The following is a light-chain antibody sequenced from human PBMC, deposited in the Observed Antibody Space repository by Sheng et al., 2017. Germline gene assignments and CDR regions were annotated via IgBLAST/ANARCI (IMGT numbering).Light chain of an antibody. V-gene: IGKV3-15*01. CDR1: QSVSSN. J-gene: IGKJ2*03. CDR3: QQYNNWPPYS. Sequence: EIVLTQSPATLSLSPGERATLSCRASQSVSSNLAWYQQKPGQAPRLLIYGASTRATGIPARFSGSGSGTQFTLTISSLQSEDFAFYYCQQYNNWPPYSFGQGTKLESK. CDR2: GAS.